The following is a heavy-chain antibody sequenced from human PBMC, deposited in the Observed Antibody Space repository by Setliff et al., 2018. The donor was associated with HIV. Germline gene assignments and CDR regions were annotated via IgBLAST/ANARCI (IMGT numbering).Heavy chain of an antibody. V-gene: IGHV1-69*13. CDR1: GGTFSRLA. CDR2: IIPSYGTV. Sequence: SVKVSCKASGGTFSRLAISWVRQAPGQGLEWMGGIIPSYGTVNYEQKVQGRVTITADESTTTAYMELSSLRCEDTAVYYCATSPRGTYYDILTGLPRGYFEPWGQGTQVTVSS. D-gene: IGHD3-9*01. CDR3: ATSPRGTYYDILTGLPRGYFEP. J-gene: IGHJ5*02.